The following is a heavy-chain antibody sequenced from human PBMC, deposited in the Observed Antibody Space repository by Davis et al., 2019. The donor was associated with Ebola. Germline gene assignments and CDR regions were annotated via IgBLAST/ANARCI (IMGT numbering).Heavy chain of an antibody. J-gene: IGHJ5*02. V-gene: IGHV1-3*01. CDR1: GYIFTSYA. D-gene: IGHD3-3*01. Sequence: AASVKVSCKASGYIFTSYAMHWVRQAPGQRLEWMGWINAGNGDTKYSQKFQGRVTITRDTSTSTVYMELSSLRSEDTAVYYCARGLRFLEWGWFDPWGQGTLVTVSS. CDR3: ARGLRFLEWGWFDP. CDR2: INAGNGDT.